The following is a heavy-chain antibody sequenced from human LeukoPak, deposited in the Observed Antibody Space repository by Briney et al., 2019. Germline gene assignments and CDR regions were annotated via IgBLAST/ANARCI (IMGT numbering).Heavy chain of an antibody. CDR2: ISYDGRST. D-gene: IGHD5-18*01. V-gene: IGHV3-30*03. Sequence: HSGRSLRLSCAASGFTFSSYGMQWVRQAPGKGLEWVAGISYDGRSTQSADSVKGRFTISRDNSNNLYLQMNSLRSEDTALYYCARSVNRGYTYHFDYWGQGTLVTVSS. CDR1: GFTFSSYG. J-gene: IGHJ4*02. CDR3: ARSVNRGYTYHFDY.